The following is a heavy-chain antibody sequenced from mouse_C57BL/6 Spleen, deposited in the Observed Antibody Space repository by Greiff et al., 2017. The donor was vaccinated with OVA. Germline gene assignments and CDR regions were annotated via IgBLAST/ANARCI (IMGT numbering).Heavy chain of an antibody. V-gene: IGHV1-81*01. Sequence: VKLMESGAELARPGASVKLSCKASGYTFTSYGISWVKQRTGQGLEWIGEIYPRSGNTYYNEKFKGKVTLTADKSSSTAYMELRSLTSEDSAVYFCARSYGSSYYFDYWGQGTTLTVSS. CDR3: ARSYGSSYYFDY. D-gene: IGHD1-1*01. J-gene: IGHJ2*01. CDR1: GYTFTSYG. CDR2: IYPRSGNT.